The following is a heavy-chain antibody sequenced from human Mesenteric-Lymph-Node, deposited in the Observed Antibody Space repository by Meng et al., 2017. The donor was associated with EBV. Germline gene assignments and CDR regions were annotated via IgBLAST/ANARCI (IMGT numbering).Heavy chain of an antibody. CDR1: VGSFRGSY. D-gene: IGHD3-3*01. CDR2: INHSGST. V-gene: IGHV4-34*01. J-gene: IGHJ4*02. CDR3: ARGYAGYYGKLFDY. Sequence: LPRRGAGMLKPSGTLYLTCAVYVGSFRGSYWTWTRQPQGRGLGWIGEINHSGSTNHNPSLKSRVTISADTSKDQFSLKLSSVTAADTAVYYCARGYAGYYGKLFDYWGQGTLVTVSS.